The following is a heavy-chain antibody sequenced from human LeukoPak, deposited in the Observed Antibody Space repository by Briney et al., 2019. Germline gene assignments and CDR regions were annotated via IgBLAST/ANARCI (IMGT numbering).Heavy chain of an antibody. J-gene: IGHJ4*02. CDR3: ARSTAVTIFDY. D-gene: IGHD4-17*01. CDR1: GESFSGYY. CDR2: INHSGST. V-gene: IGHV4-34*01. Sequence: SETLSLTCAVYGESFSGYYWSWIRQPPGKGMEWIGEINHSGSTNYNPSLKSRVTISEDTSKNQFSLTLSSVTAADTAVYYCARSTAVTIFDYWGQGTLVTVSS.